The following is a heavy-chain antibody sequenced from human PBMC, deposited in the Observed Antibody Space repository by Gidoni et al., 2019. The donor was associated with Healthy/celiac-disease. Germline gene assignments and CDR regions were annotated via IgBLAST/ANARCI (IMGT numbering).Heavy chain of an antibody. Sequence: QLQLQESGPGLVKPSETLSLTCTVSGGSISSSSYYWGWIRQPPGKGLEWIGSIYYSGSTYYNPSLKSRVTISVDTSKNQFSLKLSSVTAADTAVYYCARRPWGSGRSYYFDYWGQGTLVTVSS. V-gene: IGHV4-39*01. CDR3: ARRPWGSGRSYYFDY. D-gene: IGHD6-19*01. J-gene: IGHJ4*02. CDR2: IYYSGST. CDR1: GGSISSSSYY.